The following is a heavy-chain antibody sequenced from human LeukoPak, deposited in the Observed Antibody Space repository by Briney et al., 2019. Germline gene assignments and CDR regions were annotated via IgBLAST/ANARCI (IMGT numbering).Heavy chain of an antibody. V-gene: IGHV3-21*01. D-gene: IGHD3-22*01. CDR3: ARDGAPSPYDRDYYYYMDV. CDR2: LNSSNSYI. J-gene: IGHJ6*03. CDR1: GFTLSSHS. Sequence: GGAPRLSCADSGFTLSSHSMKWGRQAPGEGGEWGSSLNSSNSYIYYADSVKGRFTISRDNAKNSLYLQMNSLRAEDTAVYYCARDGAPSPYDRDYYYYMDVWGKGTTVTVSS.